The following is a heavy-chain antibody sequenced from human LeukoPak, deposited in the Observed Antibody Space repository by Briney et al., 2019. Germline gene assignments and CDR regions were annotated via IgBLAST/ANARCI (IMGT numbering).Heavy chain of an antibody. V-gene: IGHV3-66*01. CDR3: ARAKVPAAIPGGY. CDR2: MYSGGST. J-gene: IGHJ4*02. Sequence: GGSLRLSCAASGFTFTTFTTFTRYGMNWVRLAPVKGLEGGSVMYSGGSTYYAASVKGRFTISRDNSKNTLYLQMNSLRAEDTAVYYCARAKVPAAIPGGYWGQGTLVTVSS. D-gene: IGHD2-2*02. CDR1: GFTFTTFTTFTRYG.